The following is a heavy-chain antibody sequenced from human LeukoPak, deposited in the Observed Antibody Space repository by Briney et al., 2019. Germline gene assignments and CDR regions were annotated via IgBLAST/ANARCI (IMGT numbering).Heavy chain of an antibody. CDR3: ARGRGPYYYYYGMDV. CDR2: INHSGST. J-gene: IGHJ6*02. Sequence: KPSGTLSLTCAVYGGSFSGYYWSWIRQPPGKGLEWIGEINHSGSTNYNPSLKSRVTISVDTSKNQFSLKLSSVTAADTAVYYCARGRGPYYYYYGMDVWGQGTTVTVSS. D-gene: IGHD3-10*01. V-gene: IGHV4-34*01. CDR1: GGSFSGYY.